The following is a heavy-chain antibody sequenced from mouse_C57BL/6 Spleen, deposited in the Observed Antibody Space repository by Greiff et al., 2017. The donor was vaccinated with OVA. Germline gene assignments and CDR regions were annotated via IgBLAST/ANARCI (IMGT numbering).Heavy chain of an antibody. CDR3: ARHEEGDYGNDRYDYAMDY. Sequence: QVQLQQSGAELVKPGASVKLSCKASGYTFTEYTIHWVKQRSGQGLEWIGWFYPGSGSIKYNEKFKDKATLTADKSSSTVYMELSRLTAEDSAVYFCARHEEGDYGNDRYDYAMDYWGQGTSVTVSS. CDR1: GYTFTEYT. V-gene: IGHV1-62-2*01. D-gene: IGHD2-2*01. CDR2: FYPGSGSI. J-gene: IGHJ4*01.